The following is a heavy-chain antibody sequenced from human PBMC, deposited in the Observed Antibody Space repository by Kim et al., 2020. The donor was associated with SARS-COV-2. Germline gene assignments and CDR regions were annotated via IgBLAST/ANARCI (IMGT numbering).Heavy chain of an antibody. D-gene: IGHD5-12*01. Sequence: GGSLRLSCSASGFTFSSYAMHWVRQAPGKGLEYVSAISSNGGSTYYADSVKGRFTISRDNSKNTLYLQMSSLRAEDTAVYYCVNEMATIKEENYGMDVWGQGTTVTVSS. CDR1: GFTFSSYA. J-gene: IGHJ6*02. V-gene: IGHV3-64D*06. CDR3: VNEMATIKEENYGMDV. CDR2: ISSNGGST.